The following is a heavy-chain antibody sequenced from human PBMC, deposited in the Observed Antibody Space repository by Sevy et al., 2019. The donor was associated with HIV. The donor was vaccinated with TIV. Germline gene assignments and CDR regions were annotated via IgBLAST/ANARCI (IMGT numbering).Heavy chain of an antibody. J-gene: IGHJ6*02. CDR1: GFDFSDYY. CDR2: ISSTSSHR. CDR3: VRGVRDYGMEV. Sequence: GGSLRLSCAASGFDFSDYYLNWIRQAPGKGLEWLSYISSTSSHRNYADSVKGRFSISRDNAKRSLYLQMNNLRAEDTAVYYCVRGVRDYGMEVWGQGITVTVSS. V-gene: IGHV3-11*06.